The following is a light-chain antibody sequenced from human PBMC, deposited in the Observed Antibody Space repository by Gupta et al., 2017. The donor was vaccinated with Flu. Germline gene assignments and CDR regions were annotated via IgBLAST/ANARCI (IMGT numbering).Light chain of an antibody. Sequence: SVGDRVTITCRASQSISSYLNWYQQKPGKAPKLLIYAASSLQSGVPSRFSGSGSGTDFTLTISSLQPEDFATYYCQQSYSTPGYTFGQGTKLEIK. CDR1: QSISSY. CDR2: AAS. V-gene: IGKV1-39*01. CDR3: QQSYSTPGYT. J-gene: IGKJ2*01.